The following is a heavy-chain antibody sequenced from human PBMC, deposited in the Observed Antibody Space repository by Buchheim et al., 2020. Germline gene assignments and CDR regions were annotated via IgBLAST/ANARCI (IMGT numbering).Heavy chain of an antibody. CDR2: ISYDGSNK. D-gene: IGHD3-10*01. CDR3: ASDYGSGSLGYYYGMDV. Sequence: QVQLVESGGGVVQPGRSLRLSCAASGFTFSSYAMHWVRQAPGKGLEWVAVISYDGSNKYYADSVKGRFTISRDNSKNTLYLQMNSLRAEDTAVYYCASDYGSGSLGYYYGMDVWGQGTT. CDR1: GFTFSSYA. J-gene: IGHJ6*02. V-gene: IGHV3-30-3*01.